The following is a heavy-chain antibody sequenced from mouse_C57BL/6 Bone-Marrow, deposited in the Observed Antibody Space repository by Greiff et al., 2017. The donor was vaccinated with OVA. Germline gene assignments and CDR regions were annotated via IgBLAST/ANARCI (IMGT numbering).Heavy chain of an antibody. D-gene: IGHD2-4*01. CDR3: ARGGLRRAFMDY. Sequence: EVMLVESGGGLVQPGESLKLSCESNEYAFPSHDMSWVRKTPEKRLELVAAINSDGGSTYYPDTMERRFIISRDNTKKTLYLQMSSLRSEDTALYYCARGGLRRAFMDYWGQGTSVTVSS. V-gene: IGHV5-2*03. CDR2: INSDGGST. J-gene: IGHJ4*01. CDR1: EYAFPSHD.